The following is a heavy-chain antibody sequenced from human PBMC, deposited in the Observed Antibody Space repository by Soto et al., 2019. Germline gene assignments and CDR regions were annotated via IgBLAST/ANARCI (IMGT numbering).Heavy chain of an antibody. Sequence: SETLSLTCAVYGGSFSGYYWNWIRQPPGKGLEWIGEIDHSGYTNYNPSLKSRVTISVDTSKDQFSLRLTSVTAADTAVYYCARVRDWFDPWGKGPLVT. CDR3: ARVRDWFDP. V-gene: IGHV4-34*01. J-gene: IGHJ5*02. D-gene: IGHD3-3*01. CDR1: GGSFSGYY. CDR2: IDHSGYT.